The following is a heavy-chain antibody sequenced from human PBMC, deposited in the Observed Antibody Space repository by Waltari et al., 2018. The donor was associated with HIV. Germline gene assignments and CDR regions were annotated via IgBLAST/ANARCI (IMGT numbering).Heavy chain of an antibody. V-gene: IGHV3-30*04. D-gene: IGHD2-8*01. J-gene: IGHJ4*02. CDR3: ARDGAPPNY. CDR2: ISYDGTNK. Sequence: QVQLLASGGGVVQPGRSLRLSCAASGFTFSSEAKHWVRQAPGKGLEWVAAISYDGTNKYYAEAVKGRFTISRDNSKNTLYVEMSSLSPEDMAVYFCARDGAPPNYWGQGTLVTVSS. CDR1: GFTFSSEA.